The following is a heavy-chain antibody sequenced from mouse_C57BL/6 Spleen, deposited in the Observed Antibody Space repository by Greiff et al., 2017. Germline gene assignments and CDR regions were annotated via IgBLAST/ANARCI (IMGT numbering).Heavy chain of an antibody. Sequence: DVKLQESGEGLVKPGGSLKLSCAASGFTFSSYAMSWVRQTPEKRLEWVAYISSGGDYIYYADTVKGRFTISRDNARNTLYLQMSSLKSEDTAMYYCTRRGLPPYYAMDYWGQGTSVTVSS. D-gene: IGHD2-2*01. J-gene: IGHJ4*01. CDR1: GFTFSSYA. CDR3: TRRGLPPYYAMDY. V-gene: IGHV5-9-1*02. CDR2: ISSGGDYI.